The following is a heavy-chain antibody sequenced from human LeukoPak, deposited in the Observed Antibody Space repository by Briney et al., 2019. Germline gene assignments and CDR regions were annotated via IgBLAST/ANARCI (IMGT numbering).Heavy chain of an antibody. V-gene: IGHV4-39*01. CDR3: ARHGGSGSFDY. CDR2: ICYTGCT. J-gene: IGHJ4*02. CDR1: GVSINSSSYF. Sequence: PSVTLSLTCTVSGVSINSSSYFWECLRQPPGKVRQRNASICYTGCTYYNPSLTSLTSISVDTTTYQSPLKLSSVSAADTAVYYCARHGGSGSFDYWGQGTLVTVSS. D-gene: IGHD1-26*01.